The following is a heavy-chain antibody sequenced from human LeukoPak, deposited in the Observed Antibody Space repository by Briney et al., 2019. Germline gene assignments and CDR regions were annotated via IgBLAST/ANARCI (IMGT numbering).Heavy chain of an antibody. J-gene: IGHJ5*02. CDR2: ISYDGSDK. Sequence: GGSLRLSCEASGFSFDCCGMHWVRQGPGKGLEWLAVISYDGSDKHYADSVKGRFTISRDNSKNTVDLQMNSLRVEDTAVYYCARDPGGGGSYGENLWGQGTLVTVSS. V-gene: IGHV3-30*03. CDR1: GFSFDCCG. D-gene: IGHD4-17*01. CDR3: ARDPGGGGSYGENL.